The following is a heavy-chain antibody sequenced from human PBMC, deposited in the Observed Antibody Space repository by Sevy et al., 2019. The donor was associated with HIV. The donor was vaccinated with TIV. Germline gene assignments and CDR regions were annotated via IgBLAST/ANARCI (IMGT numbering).Heavy chain of an antibody. D-gene: IGHD2-2*01. CDR3: ARGSFCSSASCYSGGYHY. Sequence: GGSLRLSCAASGFTFSSYWLNWVRQAPGKGLEWVANIKQDGSERYYVDSVKGRFNISRDKAKNSLYLQMNSLRAEDTAGYYCARGSFCSSASCYSGGYHYWGQGTLVTVSS. J-gene: IGHJ4*02. CDR1: GFTFSSYW. V-gene: IGHV3-7*01. CDR2: IKQDGSER.